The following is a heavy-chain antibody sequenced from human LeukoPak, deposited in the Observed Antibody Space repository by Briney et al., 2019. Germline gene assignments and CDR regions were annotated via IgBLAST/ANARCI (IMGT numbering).Heavy chain of an antibody. CDR1: GGTFSSYA. CDR2: IIPIFGTA. J-gene: IGHJ3*02. Sequence: SVKVSCKASGGTFSSYAISWVRQAPGQGLEWMGRIIPIFGTANYAQKLQGRVTMTTDTSTSTAYMELRSLRSDDTAVYYCASCNAGGDCFDDAFDIWGQGTMVTVSS. CDR3: ASCNAGGDCFDDAFDI. D-gene: IGHD2-21*02. V-gene: IGHV1-69*05.